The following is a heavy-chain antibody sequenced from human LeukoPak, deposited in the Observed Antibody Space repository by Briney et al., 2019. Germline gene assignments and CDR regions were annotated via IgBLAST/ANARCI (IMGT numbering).Heavy chain of an antibody. CDR3: ARVEAVAGTFFDY. CDR2: INPNSGGT. J-gene: IGHJ4*02. D-gene: IGHD6-19*01. V-gene: IGHV1-2*02. Sequence: ASVKVSCKASGYTFTGYYMHWVRRAPGQGLEWMGWINPNSGGTSYAQKFQGRVTMTRDTSISTAYMELSRLRSDDTAVYYCARVEAVAGTFFDYWGQGTLVTVSS. CDR1: GYTFTGYY.